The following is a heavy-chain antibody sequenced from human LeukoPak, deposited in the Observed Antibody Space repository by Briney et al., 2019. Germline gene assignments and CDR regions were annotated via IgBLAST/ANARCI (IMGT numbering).Heavy chain of an antibody. CDR1: GFTVSSSY. CDR2: FYSGGKT. D-gene: IGHD6-6*01. V-gene: IGHV3-53*01. J-gene: IGHJ5*02. CDR3: ARDHEGQLAATSSFDP. Sequence: GGSLRLSCAASGFTVSSSYMSWVRQAPGKGLEWVSVFYSGGKTYYTDSVKGRFTISRDNAKNSLYLQMNSLRAEDTAVYYCARDHEGQLAATSSFDPWGQGTLVTVSS.